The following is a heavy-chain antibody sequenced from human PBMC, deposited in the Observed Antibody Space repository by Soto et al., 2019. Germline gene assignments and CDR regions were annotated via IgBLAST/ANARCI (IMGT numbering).Heavy chain of an antibody. CDR2: IYYSGST. CDR3: AREVPEYGEKVAEGNYYYYYYMDV. CDR1: GGSISSGGYY. V-gene: IGHV4-31*03. D-gene: IGHD4-17*01. Sequence: TLSLTCTVSGGSISSGGYYWSWIRQHPGKGLEWIGYIYYSGSTYYNPSLKSRVTISVDTSKNQFSLKLSSVTAADTAVYYCAREVPEYGEKVAEGNYYYYYYMDVWGKGTTVTVSS. J-gene: IGHJ6*03.